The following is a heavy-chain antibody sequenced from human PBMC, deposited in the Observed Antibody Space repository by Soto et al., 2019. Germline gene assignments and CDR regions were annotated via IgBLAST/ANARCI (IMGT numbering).Heavy chain of an antibody. J-gene: IGHJ4*02. Sequence: WVSLRLSCAASGFVFSDCQCNWVRQAPGGGLEWLSSITGTSAFTEYAESIEGRFTISRDNPNKLLFLHMDNLRPEDTAVYYCARDNLAFQGAFDLWGQGTLVTVYS. CDR2: ITGTSAFT. D-gene: IGHD3-16*01. CDR3: ARDNLAFQGAFDL. V-gene: IGHV3-21*01. CDR1: GFVFSDCQ.